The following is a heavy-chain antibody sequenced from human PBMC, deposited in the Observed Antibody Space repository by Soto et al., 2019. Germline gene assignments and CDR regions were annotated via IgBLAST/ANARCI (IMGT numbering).Heavy chain of an antibody. D-gene: IGHD2-2*01. CDR2: VSPNSGNT. J-gene: IGHJ5*01. CDR1: GYTFIDHD. V-gene: IGHV1-8*01. CDR3: ARGRFYSETSTWFAF. Sequence: ASVKVSCKASGYTFIDHDINWVRQAPGQGLEWMGWVSPNSGNTVYAQKFQDRVTMTRDTSISTAYMELNSLRFEDTAMYYCARGRFYSETSTWFAFWGQGTPVTVSS.